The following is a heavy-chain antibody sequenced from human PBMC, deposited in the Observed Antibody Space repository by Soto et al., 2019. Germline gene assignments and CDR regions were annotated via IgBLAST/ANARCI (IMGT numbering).Heavy chain of an antibody. V-gene: IGHV3-66*01. D-gene: IGHD3-9*01. J-gene: IGHJ6*03. CDR3: ARGLYPVGLVTSGYMDV. CDR1: GFTVSSNY. CDR2: IYSGGST. Sequence: GGSLRLSCAASGFTVSSNYMSWVRQAPGKGLEWVSVIYSGGSTYYADSVKGRFTISRDNSKNTLYLQMNSLRAEDTAVYYCARGLYPVGLVTSGYMDVWGKGTTVTVSS.